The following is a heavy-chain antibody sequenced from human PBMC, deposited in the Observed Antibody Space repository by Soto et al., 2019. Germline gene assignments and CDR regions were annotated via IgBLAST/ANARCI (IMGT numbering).Heavy chain of an antibody. CDR2: INAGNGNT. D-gene: IGHD6-19*01. Sequence: ASVKVSCKASGYTFTSYAMHWVRQAPGQRLEWMGWINAGNGNTKYSQKFQGRVTITRDTSASTAYMELSSLRSEDTAVYYCARVYSSGWYGWFDPWGQGTLVTVSS. J-gene: IGHJ5*02. V-gene: IGHV1-3*01. CDR3: ARVYSSGWYGWFDP. CDR1: GYTFTSYA.